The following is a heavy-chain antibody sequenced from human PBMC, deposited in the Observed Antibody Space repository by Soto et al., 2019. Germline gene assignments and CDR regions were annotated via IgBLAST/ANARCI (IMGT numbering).Heavy chain of an antibody. V-gene: IGHV3-30-3*01. D-gene: IGHD2-21*01. CDR3: ARDDLVY. CDR1: GFTFNKYS. CDR2: ITYDGNTN. Sequence: QVHLVESGGGVVQPGRSLRLSCAASGFTFNKYSMHWVRQAPGKGLEWVAVITYDGNTNYYADSVKGRFTISRENSKNTLYLPTNTLRPEDTGVYYCARDDLVYWGQGTLVTVSS. J-gene: IGHJ4*02.